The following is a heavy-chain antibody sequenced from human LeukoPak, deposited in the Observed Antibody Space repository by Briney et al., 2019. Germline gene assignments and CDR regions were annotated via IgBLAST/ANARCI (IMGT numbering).Heavy chain of an antibody. Sequence: GGSLRLSCAASGFTFSSYAMHWVRQAPGKGLEWVAVISYDGSNKYYADSVKGRLTISRDNSKNTLYLQMNSLRAEDTAVYYCARGFSGSYIDYWGQGTLVTVSS. CDR1: GFTFSSYA. CDR3: ARGFSGSYIDY. CDR2: ISYDGSNK. D-gene: IGHD1-26*01. V-gene: IGHV3-30-3*01. J-gene: IGHJ4*03.